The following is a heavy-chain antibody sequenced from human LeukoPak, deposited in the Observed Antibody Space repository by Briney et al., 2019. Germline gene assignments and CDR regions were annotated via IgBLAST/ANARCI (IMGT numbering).Heavy chain of an antibody. CDR1: GYTFTSNY. V-gene: IGHV1-46*01. CDR2: IYPRDGST. J-gene: IGHJ4*02. Sequence: ASVKVSCKASGYTFTSNYIHWVRQAPGQGLEWMGMIYPRDGSTSYAQKFQGRVTVTRDTSTSTVHMELSGLRSEDTAVYYCARDQEGFDFWGQGTLVTVSS. CDR3: ARDQEGFDF.